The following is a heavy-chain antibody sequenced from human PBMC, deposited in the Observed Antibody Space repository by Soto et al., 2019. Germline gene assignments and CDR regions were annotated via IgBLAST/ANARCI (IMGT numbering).Heavy chain of an antibody. Sequence: KQSQTLSLTCAISGDSVSSNSAAWNWIRQSPSRGLEWLGRTYYRSKWYNDYAVSVKSRITINPDTSKNQFSLQLNSVTPEDTAVYYCARDSIAAAPVQGLYDPWGQGTLVTVSS. CDR3: ARDSIAAAPVQGLYDP. J-gene: IGHJ5*02. CDR2: TYYRSKWYN. D-gene: IGHD6-13*01. CDR1: GDSVSSNSAA. V-gene: IGHV6-1*01.